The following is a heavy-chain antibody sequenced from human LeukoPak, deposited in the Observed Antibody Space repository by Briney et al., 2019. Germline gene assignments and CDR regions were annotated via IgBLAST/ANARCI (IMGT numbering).Heavy chain of an antibody. J-gene: IGHJ4*02. V-gene: IGHV1-18*01. D-gene: IGHD2-2*01. CDR1: GYTFTSYG. Sequence: GASVKVSCKASGYTFTSYGISWVRQAPGQGLEWMGWISAYNSNTNYAQKLQGRVTMTTDTSTSTAYMELRSLRSDDAAVYYCARDTISIVPAAIVWSTPPRYWGQGTLVTVSS. CDR2: ISAYNSNT. CDR3: ARDTISIVPAAIVWSTPPRY.